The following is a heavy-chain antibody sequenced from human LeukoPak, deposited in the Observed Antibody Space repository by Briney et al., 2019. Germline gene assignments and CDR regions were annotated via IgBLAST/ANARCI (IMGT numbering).Heavy chain of an antibody. CDR1: GFTFSDYT. V-gene: IGHV3-21*01. D-gene: IGHD2-2*01. J-gene: IGHJ4*02. Sequence: GGSLRLSCAASGFTFSDYTMTWVRQAPGKGLEWVASISSDSSYIDYADSVKGRFTISRDNAKNSLYLQMNSLRAEDTAVYYCAVLTYQLLDYYFDYWGQGTLVTVSS. CDR3: AVLTYQLLDYYFDY. CDR2: ISSDSSYI.